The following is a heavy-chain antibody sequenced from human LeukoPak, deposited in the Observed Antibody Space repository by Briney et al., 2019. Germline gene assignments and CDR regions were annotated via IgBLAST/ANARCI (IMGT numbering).Heavy chain of an antibody. CDR3: ARDARLGEVKYYMDV. J-gene: IGHJ6*03. CDR2: ISSSGSTI. CDR1: GFTFSSYE. D-gene: IGHD3-16*01. Sequence: PGGSLRLSCAASGFTFSSYEMNWVRQAPGKGLEWVSYISSSGSTIYYADSVKGRFTISRDNAKNSLYLQMNSLRAEDTAVYYCARDARLGEVKYYMDVWGKGTTVTDSS. V-gene: IGHV3-48*03.